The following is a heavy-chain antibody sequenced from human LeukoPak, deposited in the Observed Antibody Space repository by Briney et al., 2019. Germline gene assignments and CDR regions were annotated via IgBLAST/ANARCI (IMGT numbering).Heavy chain of an antibody. CDR3: ARGVSD. J-gene: IGHJ4*02. V-gene: IGHV3-23*01. CDR2: ISGNGINT. CDR1: GFTFSSYA. D-gene: IGHD3-16*01. Sequence: GGSLRLSCAASGFTFSSYAMSWVRQAPGKGLEWVSIISGNGINTYYADSVKGRFTISRDDSKNTLYLQMNSLRAEDTAIYYCARGVSDWGQGTLVTVAS.